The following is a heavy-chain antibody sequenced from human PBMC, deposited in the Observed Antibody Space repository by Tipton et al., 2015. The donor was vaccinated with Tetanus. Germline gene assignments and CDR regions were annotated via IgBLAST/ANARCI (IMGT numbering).Heavy chain of an antibody. CDR2: ISGSGGST. CDR1: GFTFSSYA. CDR3: AKIPLSVVVTAIHNYYFDY. J-gene: IGHJ4*02. Sequence: SLRLSCAASGFTFSSYAMSWVRQAPGKGLEWVSAISGSGGSTYYADSVKGRFTISRDNSKNTLYLQMNSLRAEDTAVYYCAKIPLSVVVTAIHNYYFDYWGQGTLVTVSS. V-gene: IGHV3-23*01. D-gene: IGHD2-21*02.